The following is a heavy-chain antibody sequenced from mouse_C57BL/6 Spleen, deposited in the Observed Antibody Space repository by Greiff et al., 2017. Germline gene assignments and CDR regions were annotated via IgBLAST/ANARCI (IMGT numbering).Heavy chain of an antibody. D-gene: IGHD2-3*01. Sequence: VQLQQSGAELVRPGASVTLSCKASGYTFTDYEMHWVKQTPVHGLEWIGAIDPETGGTAYNQKFKGKAILTADKSSSTAYMVLRSLTSEDSAVYYCTGLLGGAMDYWGQGTSVTVSS. CDR2: IDPETGGT. CDR1: GYTFTDYE. CDR3: TGLLGGAMDY. J-gene: IGHJ4*01. V-gene: IGHV1-15*01.